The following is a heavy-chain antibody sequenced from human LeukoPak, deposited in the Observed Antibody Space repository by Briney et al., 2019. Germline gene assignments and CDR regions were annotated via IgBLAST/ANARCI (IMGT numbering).Heavy chain of an antibody. CDR3: VRYCSSTTCYTRAVDY. CDR2: IYHSGSA. D-gene: IGHD2-2*02. Sequence: SETLSLTCTVSGYSITSGYNWAWIRQPPGKVLEWIGSIYHSGSAYYNPSLKGRVTISVDTSKNQFSLKLSSVTAADTAVYYCVRYCSSTTCYTRAVDYWGQGTLVTVSS. J-gene: IGHJ4*02. V-gene: IGHV4-38-2*02. CDR1: GYSITSGYN.